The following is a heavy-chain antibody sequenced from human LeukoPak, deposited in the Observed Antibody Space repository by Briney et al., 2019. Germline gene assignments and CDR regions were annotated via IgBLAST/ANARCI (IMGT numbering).Heavy chain of an antibody. CDR3: AKLYSGTHIREY. J-gene: IGHJ4*02. CDR1: GFTFSSYS. Sequence: GGSLRLSCAASGFTFSSYSMNWVRQAPGKGLEWVSSISSSSSYIYYADSVKGRFTISRYNAKNSLYLQMNSLRAEDTAVYYCAKLYSGTHIREYWGQGTLVTVSS. D-gene: IGHD1-26*01. CDR2: ISSSSSYI. V-gene: IGHV3-21*01.